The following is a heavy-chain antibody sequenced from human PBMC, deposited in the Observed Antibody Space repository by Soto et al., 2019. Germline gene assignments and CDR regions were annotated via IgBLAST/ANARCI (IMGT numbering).Heavy chain of an antibody. Sequence: PGESLKISCKTSGYSFTSYWIGWVRQMPGKGMEWMGNIYPYDSDTRYSPSFQGQVTISADTSITTACLQWSGLGASDTAIYYCARRLSGPKEEYNAYYFYGLDVWGQGTKVTAP. D-gene: IGHD1-1*01. CDR3: ARRLSGPKEEYNAYYFYGLDV. J-gene: IGHJ6*02. CDR2: IYPYDSDT. CDR1: GYSFTSYW. V-gene: IGHV5-51*01.